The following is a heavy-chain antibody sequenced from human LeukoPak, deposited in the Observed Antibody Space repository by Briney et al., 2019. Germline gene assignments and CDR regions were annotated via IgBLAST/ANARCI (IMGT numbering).Heavy chain of an antibody. CDR1: GFTFSSYA. CDR3: AREYSYGRRLIPYYFDY. CDR2: ISYDGSNK. V-gene: IGHV3-30-3*01. J-gene: IGHJ4*02. Sequence: GRSLRLSCAASGFTFSSYAMHWVRQAPGKGLEWVAVISYDGSNKYYADSVKGRFTISRDNSKNTLYLQMNSLRAEDTAVYYCAREYSYGRRLIPYYFDYWGQGTLVTVSS. D-gene: IGHD5-18*01.